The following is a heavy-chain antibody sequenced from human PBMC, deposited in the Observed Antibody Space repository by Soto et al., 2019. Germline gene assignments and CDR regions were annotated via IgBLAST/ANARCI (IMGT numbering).Heavy chain of an antibody. Sequence: GESLKISCQASGYSFSNFLIAWVRQMPGEGLEWLGIIYPDDSDTRYSPSFMGQVTISADKSIKTTYLQWSRLKASETAIYFCASSVLVTSTMNYFDLWGQGTLVTVSS. CDR1: GYSFSNFL. J-gene: IGHJ4*02. CDR2: IYPDDSDT. V-gene: IGHV5-51*01. CDR3: ASSVLVTSTMNYFDL. D-gene: IGHD2-8*02.